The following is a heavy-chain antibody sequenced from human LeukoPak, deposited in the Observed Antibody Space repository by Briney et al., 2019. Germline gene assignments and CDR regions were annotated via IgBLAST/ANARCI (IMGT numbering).Heavy chain of an antibody. CDR2: IYYSGST. D-gene: IGHD6-19*01. J-gene: IGHJ5*02. CDR1: GGSISSYY. Sequence: SETLSLTCTVSGGSISSYYWSWIRQPPGKGLEWIGYIYYSGSTNYNPSLKSRVTISVDTSKNQFSLKLSSVTAADTAVYYCARGFDIAVAGHIFDPWGQGTLVTVSS. V-gene: IGHV4-59*01. CDR3: ARGFDIAVAGHIFDP.